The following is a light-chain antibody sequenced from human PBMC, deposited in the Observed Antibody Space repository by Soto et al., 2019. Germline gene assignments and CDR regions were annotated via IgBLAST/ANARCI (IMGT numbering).Light chain of an antibody. CDR3: QQYAKATLT. Sequence: EIVLRPSRGTLHLSTGERATLSCRASQIVSDNYLAWYQQKPGQAPRLVVYGASRRDTGVPDRFSASGSGTEFTLTISRLEPEDFAVYYCQQYAKATLTFGQGTKVDIK. J-gene: IGKJ1*01. CDR2: GAS. V-gene: IGKV3-20*01. CDR1: QIVSDNY.